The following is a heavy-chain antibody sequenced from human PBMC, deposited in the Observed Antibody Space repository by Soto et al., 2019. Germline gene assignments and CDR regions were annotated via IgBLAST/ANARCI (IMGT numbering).Heavy chain of an antibody. CDR3: TGDYGSGSYRFDY. CDR2: VYNSGST. D-gene: IGHD3-10*01. V-gene: IGHV4-59*01. CDR1: GGSFSSYS. J-gene: IGHJ4*02. Sequence: PSETLCLTCTVSGGSFSSYSWSWIRQPPGKGLEWIGYVYNSGSTTYNPSLKSRLTMSVDTSKNQISLKLGSVTAADTAIYYCTGDYGSGSYRFDYWGQGTLVTVSS.